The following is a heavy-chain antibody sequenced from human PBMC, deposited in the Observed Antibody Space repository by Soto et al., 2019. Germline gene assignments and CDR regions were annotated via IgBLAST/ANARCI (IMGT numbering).Heavy chain of an antibody. Sequence: ASVKVSCKASGYTFSNYAMHLVRQAPGQRLEWMGWINAGYGNTKSSQKFQDRVTISRDTSASTAYMELTSLRSEDTAVYYCARDTGDGTFDFWGQGTLVTVSS. J-gene: IGHJ4*02. CDR3: ARDTGDGTFDF. D-gene: IGHD7-27*01. CDR1: GYTFSNYA. CDR2: INAGYGNT. V-gene: IGHV1-3*01.